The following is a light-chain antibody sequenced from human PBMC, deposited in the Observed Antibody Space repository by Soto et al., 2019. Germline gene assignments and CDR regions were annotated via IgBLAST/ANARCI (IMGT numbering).Light chain of an antibody. V-gene: IGLV2-23*01. J-gene: IGLJ1*01. CDR2: EGN. Sequence: QSALTQPASVSGSPGQSITISCTGTSSDVGSYGLVSWYQHHPGKAPKVIIYEGNNRPSGVSSRFSGSKSGYTAYLTISGLQADDEGDYYCCSFAHSSDYVCGSGTKLTVL. CDR1: SSDVGSYGL. CDR3: CSFAHSSDYV.